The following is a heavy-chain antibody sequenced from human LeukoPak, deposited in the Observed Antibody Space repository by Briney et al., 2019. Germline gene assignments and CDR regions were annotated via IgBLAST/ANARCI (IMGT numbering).Heavy chain of an antibody. CDR3: ARETDFSPFVY. J-gene: IGHJ4*02. V-gene: IGHV3-33*01. Sequence: GGSLRLSCAASGFTFSSYGMHWVRQAPGKGLEWVAVIWYDGSNKYFADSVKGRFTISRDNSKNTLYLQMNSLRAEDTAVYYCARETDFSPFVYWGQGTLVTVSS. D-gene: IGHD3/OR15-3a*01. CDR2: IWYDGSNK. CDR1: GFTFSSYG.